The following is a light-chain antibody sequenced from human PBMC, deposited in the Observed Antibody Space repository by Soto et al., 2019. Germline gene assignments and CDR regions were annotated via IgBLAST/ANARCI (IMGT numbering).Light chain of an antibody. CDR1: SSNIGAGYD. J-gene: IGLJ3*02. CDR3: QSYDSSLSVWV. CDR2: GNS. V-gene: IGLV1-40*01. Sequence: QSVLTQPPSVSGAPGQRVTISCTGSSSNIGAGYDVHWYQQLPGTAPKLLIYGNSNRPSGVPVRFSGSKSGTSASLAITGLQAEDEADYYCQSYDSSLSVWVFGGGTKLPVL.